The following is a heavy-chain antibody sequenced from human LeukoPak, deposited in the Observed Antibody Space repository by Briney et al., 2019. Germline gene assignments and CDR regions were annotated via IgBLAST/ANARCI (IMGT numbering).Heavy chain of an antibody. CDR3: ARFSAMYAFDI. D-gene: IGHD2-2*01. V-gene: IGHV4-38-2*01. CDR1: GYSFSSGYY. Sequence: PSETLSLTCAVSGYSFSSGYYWGWIRQPPGKGLEWIGSIYHSGSTYYNPSLKSRVTISVDTSKNQFSLKLSSVTAADTAVYYCARFSAMYAFDIWGQGTMVTVSS. CDR2: IYHSGST. J-gene: IGHJ3*02.